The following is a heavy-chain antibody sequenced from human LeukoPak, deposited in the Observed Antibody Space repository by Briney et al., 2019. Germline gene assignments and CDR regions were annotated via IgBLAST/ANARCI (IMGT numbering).Heavy chain of an antibody. V-gene: IGHV3-7*01. CDR3: SRALEV. J-gene: IGHJ6*04. CDR1: GFTFSTYW. Sequence: PGGSLRLSCAASGFTFSTYWMTWVRQAPGKGLEWVANIKQEGIEIYYVGSVKGRFTISRDNAKNSLYLQMNSLRAEDTAVYYCSRALEVWGKGTTVTVSS. CDR2: IKQEGIEI.